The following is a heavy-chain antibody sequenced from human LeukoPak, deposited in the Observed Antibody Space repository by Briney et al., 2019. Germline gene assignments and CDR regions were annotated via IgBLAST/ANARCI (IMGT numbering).Heavy chain of an antibody. Sequence: SETLSLTCTVSGGSISSYYWGWIRQPPGKGLEWIGYIYYSGSTNYNPSLKSRVTISVDTSKNQFSLKLSSVTAADTAVYYCAGSGTTPNLFDYWGQGTLVTVSS. CDR2: IYYSGST. CDR3: AGSGTTPNLFDY. CDR1: GGSISSYY. J-gene: IGHJ4*02. V-gene: IGHV4-59*08. D-gene: IGHD3-10*01.